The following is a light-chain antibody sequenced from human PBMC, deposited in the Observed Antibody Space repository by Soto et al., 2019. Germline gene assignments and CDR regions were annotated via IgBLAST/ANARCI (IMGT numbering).Light chain of an antibody. CDR1: SSDVGSYNI. J-gene: IGLJ3*02. CDR3: CSYAGNITWV. V-gene: IGLV2-23*02. Sequence: QSALTQPASVSGSPGQSITISCTGTSSDVGSYNIVSWYQQYPGKAPKLMIYEVSKRPSGVSNRFSGSKSGNTASLTISGLQAEDEADYYCCSYAGNITWVFGGGTKVTVL. CDR2: EVS.